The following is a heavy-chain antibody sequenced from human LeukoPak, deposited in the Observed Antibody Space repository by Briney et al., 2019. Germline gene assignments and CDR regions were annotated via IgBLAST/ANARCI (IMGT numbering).Heavy chain of an antibody. Sequence: ASVKVSCKTSGQTFSSYGFSWVRQAPGQGFEWMGWISGYNGNTKFEEKFQDRVTMTTDTSTNTAYMELRSLRSDDTATYYCATGYPKRRPSDMLTVPLFDYWGQGSLVIVSS. V-gene: IGHV1-18*01. D-gene: IGHD3-9*01. CDR3: ATGYPKRRPSDMLTVPLFDY. J-gene: IGHJ4*02. CDR1: GQTFSSYG. CDR2: ISGYNGNT.